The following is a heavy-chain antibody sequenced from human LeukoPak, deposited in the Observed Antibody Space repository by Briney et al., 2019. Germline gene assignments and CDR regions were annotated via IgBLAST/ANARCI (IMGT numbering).Heavy chain of an antibody. CDR2: INHSGST. CDR3: ARVKVRAVAGNWDWFDP. V-gene: IGHV4-34*01. J-gene: IGHJ5*02. Sequence: PSETLSLTCAVYGGSFSGYYWSWIRQPPGKGLEWIGEINHSGSTNYNPSLKSRVTISVDTSKNQFSLKLSSVIAADTAVYYCARVKVRAVAGNWDWFDPWGQGTLVTVSS. D-gene: IGHD6-19*01. CDR1: GGSFSGYY.